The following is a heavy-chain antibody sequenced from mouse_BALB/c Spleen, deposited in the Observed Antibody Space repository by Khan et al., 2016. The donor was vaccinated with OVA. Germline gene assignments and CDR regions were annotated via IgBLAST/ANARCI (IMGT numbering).Heavy chain of an antibody. V-gene: IGHV3-2*02. CDR3: ARSIMAN. CDR1: GYSITSDYA. Sequence: VQLKESGPGLVKPSQSLSLTCTVTGYSITSDYAWNWIRQFPGNKLEWMGSISYSGSTSYNPSLKSRISITRDTSKNQFFLQLNSVTTEDTATYYCARSIMANWGQGTTLTVSS. CDR2: ISYSGST. J-gene: IGHJ2*01.